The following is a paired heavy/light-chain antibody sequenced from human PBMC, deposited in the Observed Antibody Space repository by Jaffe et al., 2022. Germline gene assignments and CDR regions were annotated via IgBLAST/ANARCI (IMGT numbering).Heavy chain of an antibody. J-gene: IGHJ5*02. V-gene: IGHV3-30*02. CDR3: AKDYGSGSYGVDP. CDR1: SRYG. D-gene: IGHD3-10*01. CDR2: IRSDGSDK. Sequence: QVQLVESGGGVVQPGGSLRLSCAGSSRYGMHWVRQAPGKGLEWVAFIRSDGSDKWYAESVKGRFTVSRDDSKNTLYLQMNSLRVEDTAVYYCAKDYGSGSYGVDPWGQGTLVTVSS.
Light chain of an antibody. CDR1: SSDVGSYNL. CDR2: EVS. V-gene: IGLV2-23*02. Sequence: QSALTQPASVSGSPGQSIAISCTGTSSDVGSYNLVSWYQQYPGKAPKLMIFEVSKRPSGVSNRFSGSKSGNAASLTISGLQAEDEADYYCCSYASSKSWLFGGGTKLTVL. J-gene: IGLJ3*02. CDR3: CSYASSKSWL.